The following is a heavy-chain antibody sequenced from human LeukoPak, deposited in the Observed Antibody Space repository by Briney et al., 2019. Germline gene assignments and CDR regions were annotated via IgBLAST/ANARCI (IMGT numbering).Heavy chain of an antibody. V-gene: IGHV4-4*07. CDR3: ARGIADPYSFDS. D-gene: IGHD6-13*01. CDR1: GGSINFYY. J-gene: IGHJ4*02. Sequence: KASGTLSLTCTVSGGSINFYYWSWIRQPAGKGLEWIGRIYSTGSTNYSPSLKSRVTMSVDKSKNQFSLNLSSVTAADTAVYYCARGIADPYSFDSWGQGTLVTVSS. CDR2: IYSTGST.